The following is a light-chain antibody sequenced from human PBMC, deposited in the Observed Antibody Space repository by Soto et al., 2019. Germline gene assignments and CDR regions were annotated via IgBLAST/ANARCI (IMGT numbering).Light chain of an antibody. J-gene: IGKJ5*01. CDR2: DAS. Sequence: ENVLTQSPGTLSLSPGERATLSCRASQSVSSYLAWYQQKPGQAPRLLIYDASNRATGIPDRFSGSGSGTDFTLTISRLEPEDFAVYYCQKRSNWPPITFGQGTRLEIK. CDR1: QSVSSY. V-gene: IGKV3-11*01. CDR3: QKRSNWPPIT.